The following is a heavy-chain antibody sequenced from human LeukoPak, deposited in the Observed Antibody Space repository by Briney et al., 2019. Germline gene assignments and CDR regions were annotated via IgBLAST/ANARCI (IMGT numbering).Heavy chain of an antibody. CDR1: GFTFSSYW. D-gene: IGHD3-10*02. J-gene: IGHJ6*04. V-gene: IGHV3-48*04. Sequence: GSLRLSCAASGFTFSSYWMSWVRQAPGKGLEWVSYISSSGSTIYYADSVKGRFTISRDNAKNSLYLQMNSLRAEDTAVYYCAELGITMIGGVWGKGTAVTISS. CDR3: AELGITMIGGV. CDR2: ISSSGSTI.